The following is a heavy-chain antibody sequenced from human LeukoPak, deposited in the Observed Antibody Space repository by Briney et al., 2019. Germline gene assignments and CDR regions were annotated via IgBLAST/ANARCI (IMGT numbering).Heavy chain of an antibody. CDR3: ARVPTVTFFDY. V-gene: IGHV4-39*01. D-gene: IGHD4-17*01. Sequence: PSETLSLTCTVSGGSISSSSYYLGWIRQPPGKGLEWIGSIYYSGSTYYNPSLKSRVTISVDTSKNQFSLKLSSVTAADTAVYYCARVPTVTFFDYWGQGTLVTVSS. CDR2: IYYSGST. J-gene: IGHJ4*02. CDR1: GGSISSSSYY.